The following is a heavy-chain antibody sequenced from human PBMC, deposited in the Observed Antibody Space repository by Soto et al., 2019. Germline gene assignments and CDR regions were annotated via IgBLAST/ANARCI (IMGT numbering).Heavy chain of an antibody. J-gene: IGHJ6*02. CDR3: ARATLGYCSSTSCSYYYYYGMDV. V-gene: IGHV4-59*01. CDR2: IYYSGST. D-gene: IGHD2-2*01. Sequence: QVQLQESGPGLVKPSETLSLTCTVSGGSISSYYWRWIRQPPGKGLEWIGYIYYSGSTNYNPSLKRRVPRSVDTSKNQLSLKVSSVTAEDTAVYYCARATLGYCSSTSCSYYYYYGMDVWGQGTTVTVSS. CDR1: GGSISSYY.